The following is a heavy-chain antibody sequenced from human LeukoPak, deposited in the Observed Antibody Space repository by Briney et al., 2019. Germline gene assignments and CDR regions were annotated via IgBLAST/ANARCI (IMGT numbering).Heavy chain of an antibody. CDR3: AKDHQWLVRGNFDY. Sequence: GGSLRLSCAASGFTFSSYGMHWVRQAPGKGLEWVAVISYDGSNKYYADSVKGRFTISRDNSKNTLYLQMNSLRAEDTAVYYCAKDHQWLVRGNFDYWGQGTLVTVSS. V-gene: IGHV3-30*18. J-gene: IGHJ4*02. CDR1: GFTFSSYG. CDR2: ISYDGSNK. D-gene: IGHD6-19*01.